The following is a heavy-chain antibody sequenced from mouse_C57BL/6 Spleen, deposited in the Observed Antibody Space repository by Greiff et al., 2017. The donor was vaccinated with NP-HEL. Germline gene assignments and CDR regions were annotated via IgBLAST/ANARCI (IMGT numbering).Heavy chain of an antibody. Sequence: EVKLEESGGGLVQPGGSMKLSCVASGFTFSNYWMNWVRQSPEKGLEWVAQIRLKSDNYATHYAESVKGRFTISRDDSKSSVYLQMNNLRAEDTGIYYCSRPQGYFDVWGTGTTVTVSS. CDR3: SRPQGYFDV. V-gene: IGHV6-3*01. J-gene: IGHJ1*03. CDR1: GFTFSNYW. D-gene: IGHD3-1*01. CDR2: IRLKSDNYAT.